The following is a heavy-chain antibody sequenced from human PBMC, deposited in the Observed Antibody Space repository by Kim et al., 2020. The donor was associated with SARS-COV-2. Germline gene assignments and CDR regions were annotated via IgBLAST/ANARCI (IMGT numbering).Heavy chain of an antibody. Sequence: SETLSLTCTVSGGSISSYYWSWIRQPAGKGLEWIGRIYTSGSTNYNPSLKSRVTMSVDTSKNQFSLKLSSVTAADTAVYYCARDGGTIFGVVINKYNWFDPWGQGTLVTVSS. CDR1: GGSISSYY. CDR2: IYTSGST. CDR3: ARDGGTIFGVVINKYNWFDP. V-gene: IGHV4-4*07. D-gene: IGHD3-3*01. J-gene: IGHJ5*02.